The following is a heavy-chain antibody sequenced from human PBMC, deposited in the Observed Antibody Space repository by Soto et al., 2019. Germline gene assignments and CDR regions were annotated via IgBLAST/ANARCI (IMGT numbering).Heavy chain of an antibody. CDR3: ARDLSGITMIVVVITLPDY. CDR2: ISYDGSNK. CDR1: GFTFSSYA. D-gene: IGHD3-22*01. Sequence: QVQLVESGGGVVQPGRSLRLSCAASGFTFSSYAMHWVRQAPGKGLEWVAVISYDGSNKYYADSVKGRFTISRDNSKNXLXXQMNSLRAEDTAVYYCARDLSGITMIVVVITLPDYWGQGTLVTVSS. V-gene: IGHV3-30-3*01. J-gene: IGHJ4*02.